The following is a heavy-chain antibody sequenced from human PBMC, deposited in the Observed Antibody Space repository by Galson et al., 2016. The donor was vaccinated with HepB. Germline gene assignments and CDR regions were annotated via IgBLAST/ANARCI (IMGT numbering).Heavy chain of an antibody. CDR1: DPTFENYW. CDR2: INSDGSIT. Sequence: SLRLSCAASDPTFENYWMHWVRQSPGKGLVWVSHINSDGSITPYADSVKGRFTISRDNAKNTLHLQMHSLRDEDTAVYYCARDRAYSQDSWGQGTLVTVAS. V-gene: IGHV3-74*01. J-gene: IGHJ4*02. CDR3: ARDRAYSQDS. D-gene: IGHD4-11*01.